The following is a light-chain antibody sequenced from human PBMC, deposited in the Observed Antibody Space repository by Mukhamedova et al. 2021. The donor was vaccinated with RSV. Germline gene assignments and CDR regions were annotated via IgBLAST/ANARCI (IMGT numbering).Light chain of an antibody. J-gene: IGKJ4*01. Sequence: WYQRRVHGKAPELLTYGTSTSQSGVPSRFSGSGSGTDFTLTINSLQPEDFATYYCQQSYSVPLTFGGGTKVETK. V-gene: IGKV1-39*01. CDR3: QQSYSVPLT. CDR2: GTS.